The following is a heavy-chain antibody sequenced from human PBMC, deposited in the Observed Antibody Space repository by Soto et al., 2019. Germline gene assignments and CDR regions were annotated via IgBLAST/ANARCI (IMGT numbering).Heavy chain of an antibody. CDR1: GFTFSRYW. Sequence: GGSLRLSCAASGFTFSRYWMSWVRQAPGKGLEWVSNIKPDGSGKYYADSVKGRFTMSRDNAKNTLHLEMNSLRAEDTAVYFCAKESRGIAPTVTGYWGQGTQVTVSS. J-gene: IGHJ4*02. D-gene: IGHD6-13*01. V-gene: IGHV3-7*05. CDR3: AKESRGIAPTVTGY. CDR2: IKPDGSGK.